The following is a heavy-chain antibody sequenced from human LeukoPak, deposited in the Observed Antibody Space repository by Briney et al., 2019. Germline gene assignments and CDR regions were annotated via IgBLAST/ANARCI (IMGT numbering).Heavy chain of an antibody. CDR1: GFTLRNYA. CDR2: IGAGDKYT. V-gene: IGHV3-21*01. CDR3: ARDRMSSSWYCDY. J-gene: IGHJ4*02. Sequence: GGSLRLSCAASGFTLRNYAMSWVRQAPGKGLEWVSSIGAGDKYTYHIDSVKGRFTISRDNAKNSLYLQMNSLRAEDTAVYYCARDRMSSSWYCDYWGQGTLVTVSS. D-gene: IGHD6-13*01.